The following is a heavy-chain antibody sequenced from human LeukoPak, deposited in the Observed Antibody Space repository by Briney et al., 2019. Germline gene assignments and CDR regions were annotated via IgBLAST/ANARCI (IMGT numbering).Heavy chain of an antibody. CDR1: GFTYTNAW. Sequence: GGSLRLSCAASGFTYTNAWMSWGRQAPGRGLECVGHIKSKGDGGTTEYAAPVKGRFTISRDDSKNTLDLQMNNLKVEDTAVYYCTTDEWSWGQGTLVTVSS. CDR3: TTDEWS. D-gene: IGHD2-8*01. J-gene: IGHJ4*02. CDR2: IKSKGDGGTT. V-gene: IGHV3-15*01.